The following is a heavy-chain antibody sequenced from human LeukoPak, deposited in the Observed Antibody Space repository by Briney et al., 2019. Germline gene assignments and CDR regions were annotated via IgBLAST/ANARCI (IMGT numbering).Heavy chain of an antibody. D-gene: IGHD2-2*01. CDR1: GYTFTGYY. Sequence: ASVKVSCKASGYTFTGYYMHWVRQAPGQGLEWMGWINPNSGGTNYAQKFQGRVTMTRDTSISTAYMELSRLRSDDTAVYYCARFCSSTSCPEDYWGQGTLVTVSS. V-gene: IGHV1-2*02. J-gene: IGHJ4*02. CDR2: INPNSGGT. CDR3: ARFCSSTSCPEDY.